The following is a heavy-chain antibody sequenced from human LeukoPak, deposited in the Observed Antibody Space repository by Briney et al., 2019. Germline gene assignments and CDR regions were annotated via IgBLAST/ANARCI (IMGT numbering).Heavy chain of an antibody. CDR3: ARGWSSSSYFNF. CDR1: GASVIRYY. CDR2: IYDSGTT. D-gene: IGHD6-6*01. J-gene: IGHJ4*02. V-gene: IGHV4-4*07. Sequence: SDTLSLTCTVSGASVIRYYWNWIRQPAGKGLEWIGRIYDSGTTNSNPSLKSRVAMSVDTSRNQFSLQLFSLTAADTAVYYCARGWSSSSYFNFWGQGILVTVSS.